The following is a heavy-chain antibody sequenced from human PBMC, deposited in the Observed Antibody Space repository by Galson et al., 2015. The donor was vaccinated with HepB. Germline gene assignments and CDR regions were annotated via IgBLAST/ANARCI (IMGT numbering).Heavy chain of an antibody. CDR3: ARVTYSGYYYGMDV. Sequence: SLRLSCAASGFTFSSYSMNWVRQAPGEGLEWVSYISSSSTIYYADSVKGRFTISRDNAKNSLYLQMNSLRDEDTAVYYCARVTYSGYYYGMDVWGQGTTVTVSS. J-gene: IGHJ6*02. V-gene: IGHV3-48*02. CDR1: GFTFSSYS. CDR2: ISSSSTI. D-gene: IGHD1-20*01.